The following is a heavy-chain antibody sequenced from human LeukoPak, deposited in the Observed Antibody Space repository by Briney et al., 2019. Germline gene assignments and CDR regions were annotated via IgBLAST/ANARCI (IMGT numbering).Heavy chain of an antibody. CDR3: ARGVKDYYYDSSGYYYYYYMDV. CDR2: IYYSGST. CDR1: GGSISSYY. J-gene: IGHJ6*03. V-gene: IGHV4-59*01. Sequence: SETLSLTCTVSGGSISSYYWSWIRQPPGKGLEWIGYIYYSGSTNYNPSLKSRVTISVDTSKNQFSLKLSSVTAADTAVYYCARGVKDYYYDSSGYYYYYYMDVWGKGTTVTVSS. D-gene: IGHD3-22*01.